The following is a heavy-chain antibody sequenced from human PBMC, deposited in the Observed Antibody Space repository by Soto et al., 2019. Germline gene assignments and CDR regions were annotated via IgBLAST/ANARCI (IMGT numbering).Heavy chain of an antibody. CDR3: AREGYSSSYLDY. CDR1: GFTFSSYG. CDR2: IWYDGSNK. D-gene: IGHD6-13*01. Sequence: QVQLVESGGGVVQPGRSLRLSCAASGFTFSSYGMHWVRQAPGKGLEWVAVIWYDGSNKYYADSVKGRFTISRDNAKNTLYLQMNSLRAEDTAVYYCAREGYSSSYLDYWGQGTLVNVSS. J-gene: IGHJ4*02. V-gene: IGHV3-33*01.